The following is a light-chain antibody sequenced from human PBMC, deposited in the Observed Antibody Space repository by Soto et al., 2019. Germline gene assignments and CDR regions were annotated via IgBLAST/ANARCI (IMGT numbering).Light chain of an antibody. J-gene: IGKJ1*01. CDR2: GAS. V-gene: IGKV3-15*01. Sequence: EIVMTQSPATLSVSPGERATLSCRASQSVSSNLAWYQQKHGQAPRLLIYGASTRATGIPARFSGSGSGTEFTLTISSLQSEDFAVYYCQQYNNWPRTFXQGTKLDIK. CDR3: QQYNNWPRT. CDR1: QSVSSN.